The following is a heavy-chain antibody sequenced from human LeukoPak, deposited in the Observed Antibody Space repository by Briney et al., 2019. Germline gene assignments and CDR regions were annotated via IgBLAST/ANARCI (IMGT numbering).Heavy chain of an antibody. J-gene: IGHJ4*02. CDR1: GFTFSSSA. Sequence: GGSLRLSCAVSGFTFSSSAMSWLRQAPGKGLEWVSAISTSGGTTYYTDSVKGRFTISRDNSKNTLFLQMNSLRAEDTAVYYCAKEIRPNDYWGQGTLVTVSS. CDR2: ISTSGGTT. D-gene: IGHD4-17*01. CDR3: AKEIRPNDY. V-gene: IGHV3-23*01.